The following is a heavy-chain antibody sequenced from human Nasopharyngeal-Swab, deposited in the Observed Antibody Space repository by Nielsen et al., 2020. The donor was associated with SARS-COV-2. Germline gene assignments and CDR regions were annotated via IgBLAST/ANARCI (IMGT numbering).Heavy chain of an antibody. CDR1: GFTFISYG. J-gene: IGHJ6*02. V-gene: IGHV3-33*01. CDR3: ARDRCAKSGSYYYYYYGMDV. D-gene: IGHD1-26*01. CDR2: IWDDGSNK. Sequence: GHSLRLSCAASGFTFISYGMHWVRQAPVKGLGWVAVIWDDGSNKYYADSVKGRFTISKDNSKNTLYRQINSLRAEDTAVYYCARDRCAKSGSYYYYYYGMDVWGQGTTVTVSS.